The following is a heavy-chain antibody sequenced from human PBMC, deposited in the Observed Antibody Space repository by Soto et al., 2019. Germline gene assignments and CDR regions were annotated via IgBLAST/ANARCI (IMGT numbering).Heavy chain of an antibody. J-gene: IGHJ6*02. CDR1: GGSISSGDYY. D-gene: IGHD3-10*01. CDR2: IYYSGST. CDR3: ARDPTYYYGSGSYYNYYYGMDV. Sequence: SETLSLTCTVSGGSISSGDYYWSWLRQPPGKGLEWIGYIYYSGSTYYNPSLKSRVTISVDTSKNQFSLKLSSVTAADTAVYYCARDPTYYYGSGSYYNYYYGMDVWCQGTTVTVSS. V-gene: IGHV4-30-4*01.